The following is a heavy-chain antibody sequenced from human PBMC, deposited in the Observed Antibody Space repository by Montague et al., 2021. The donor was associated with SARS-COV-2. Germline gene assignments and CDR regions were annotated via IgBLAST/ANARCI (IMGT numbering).Heavy chain of an antibody. CDR3: TTEDIVVVPAAMRGYYYMDV. CDR1: GFTFSNAW. J-gene: IGHJ6*03. CDR2: IKSKTDGGTT. V-gene: IGHV3-15*01. D-gene: IGHD2-2*01. Sequence: LRLSCAASGFTFSNAWMSWVRQAPGKGLEWVGRIKSKTDGGTTDYAAPVKGRFTISRDDSKNTLYLQMNSLKTEDTAVYYCTTEDIVVVPAAMRGYYYMDVWGKGTAVTVSS.